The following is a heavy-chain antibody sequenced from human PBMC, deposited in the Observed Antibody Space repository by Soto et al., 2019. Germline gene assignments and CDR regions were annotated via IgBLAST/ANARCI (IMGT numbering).Heavy chain of an antibody. D-gene: IGHD5-12*01. CDR1: GFSLSTSGMC. CDR2: IDWDDDK. V-gene: IGHV2-70*11. J-gene: IGHJ4*02. Sequence: SGPTLVNPTQTLTLTCTFSGFSLSTSGMCVSWIRQPPGKALEWLARIDWDDDKYYSTSLKTRLTISKDTSKNQVVLTMTNMDPVDTATYYCARMAREYSGYDFDYWGQGTLVTVSS. CDR3: ARMAREYSGYDFDY.